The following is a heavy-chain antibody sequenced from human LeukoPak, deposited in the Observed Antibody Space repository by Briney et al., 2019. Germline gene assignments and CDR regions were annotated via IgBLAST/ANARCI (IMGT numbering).Heavy chain of an antibody. CDR1: GFTFSSYS. V-gene: IGHV3-21*01. CDR2: ISSSSSYI. CDR3: ARDPHGSYYYFDY. Sequence: GGSLRLSCAASGFTFSSYSMNWVRQAPGKGLEWVSSISSSSSYIYYADSVKGRFTISRDNSKNTLYLQMNSLRAEDTAVYYCARDPHGSYYYFDYWGQGTLVTVSS. D-gene: IGHD1-26*01. J-gene: IGHJ4*02.